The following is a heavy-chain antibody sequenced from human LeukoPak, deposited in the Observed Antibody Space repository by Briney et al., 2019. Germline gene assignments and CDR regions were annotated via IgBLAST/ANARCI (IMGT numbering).Heavy chain of an antibody. V-gene: IGHV3-53*05. Sequence: PGGSLRLSCAASGLNVTYNYMSWVRQAPGKGLEWLSVIYSGGMTYYADSVKGRFIISRDNSKNTLYLQMNSLRTEDTADYYCAKRGTVTSNFEYWGQGTPVTVSS. CDR1: GLNVTYNY. J-gene: IGHJ4*02. CDR2: IYSGGMT. CDR3: AKRGTVTSNFEY. D-gene: IGHD4-17*01.